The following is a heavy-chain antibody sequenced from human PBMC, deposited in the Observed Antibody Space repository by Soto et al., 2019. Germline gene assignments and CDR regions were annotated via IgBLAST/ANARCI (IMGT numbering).Heavy chain of an antibody. CDR2: ISAYNGNT. Sequence: APVKVSCKASGYTFTSYGISWVRQAPGQGLEWMGWISAYNGNTNYAQKLQGRVTMTTDTSTSTAYMELRSLRSDDTAVYYCASHRYRNSRSHYHGLDVWGQGTTVTVSS. V-gene: IGHV1-18*01. J-gene: IGHJ6*02. CDR3: ASHRYRNSRSHYHGLDV. D-gene: IGHD6-13*01. CDR1: GYTFTSYG.